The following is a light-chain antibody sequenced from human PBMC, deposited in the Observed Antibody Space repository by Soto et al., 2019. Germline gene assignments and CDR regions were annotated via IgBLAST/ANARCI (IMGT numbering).Light chain of an antibody. CDR3: NSYAGNYTYV. Sequence: QSALTQPASVSGSPGQSVTISCSGTSSDVGNYNYVSWYQQHPGKAPKLMIYDVTKRPSGVPDRFSGSKSGNTASLTISGLRAEDEADYYCNSYAGNYTYVFGAGTKLTVL. J-gene: IGLJ3*02. CDR1: SSDVGNYNY. CDR2: DVT. V-gene: IGLV2-11*01.